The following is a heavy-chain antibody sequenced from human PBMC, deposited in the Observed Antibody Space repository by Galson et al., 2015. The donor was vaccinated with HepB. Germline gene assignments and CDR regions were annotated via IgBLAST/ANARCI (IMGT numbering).Heavy chain of an antibody. CDR2: TYYRSKWYN. CDR3: ARAWTSRPSTRQTDHFDY. CDR1: GDSVSSRTAS. V-gene: IGHV6-1*01. D-gene: IGHD1-1*01. J-gene: IGHJ4*02. Sequence: CAISGDSVSSRTASWNWIRQSSSRGLEWLGRTYYRSKWYNEYATSVGGRININPDTTENHFSLHLNSVTPEDTAIYYCARAWTSRPSTRQTDHFDYWGQGTLVTVSS.